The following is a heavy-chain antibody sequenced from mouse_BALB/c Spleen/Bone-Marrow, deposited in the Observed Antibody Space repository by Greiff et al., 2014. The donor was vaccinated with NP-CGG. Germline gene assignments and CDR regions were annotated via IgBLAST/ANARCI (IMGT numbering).Heavy chain of an antibody. CDR1: GFTFTDYH. CDR2: IRNKANGYST. CDR3: ARGGNDLDY. J-gene: IGHJ2*01. Sequence: EVKLVESGGGLVQPGGSLRLSCATSGFTFTDYHMSWVRQPPGKALEWLGFIRNKANGYSTEYSASVKGRFTISRDNSQSILYLQMNTLRAEDSATYYCARGGNDLDYWGQGTTLTVSS. D-gene: IGHD2-3*01. V-gene: IGHV7-3*02.